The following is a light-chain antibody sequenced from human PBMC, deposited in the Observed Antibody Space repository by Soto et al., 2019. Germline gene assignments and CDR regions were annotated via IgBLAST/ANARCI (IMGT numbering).Light chain of an antibody. J-gene: IGKJ4*01. CDR3: YQYNNWPPLT. CDR2: GAS. Sequence: EIVMTQSPATLYVSPGERATLSCRASQSVSSNLAWYQQKPGQAPRLLSYGASTRDTGIPARFSGSGSGTEFTLTISSLQSEDFAVYYCYQYNNWPPLTFGGGTKVEIK. V-gene: IGKV3-15*01. CDR1: QSVSSN.